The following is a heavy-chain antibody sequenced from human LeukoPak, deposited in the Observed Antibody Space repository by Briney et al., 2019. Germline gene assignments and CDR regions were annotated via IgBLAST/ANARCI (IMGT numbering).Heavy chain of an antibody. CDR2: ISYDGSNK. V-gene: IGHV3-30*18. D-gene: IGHD2-15*01. CDR3: AKSGYCSGGSCYAFDY. Sequence: GRSPRLSSAASGFTFSSYGMHWVRQAPGKGLEWVAVISYDGSNKYYADSVKGRCTISRDNSKNTLYLQMNSLRAEDTAVYYCAKSGYCSGGSCYAFDYWGQGTLVTVSS. J-gene: IGHJ4*02. CDR1: GFTFSSYG.